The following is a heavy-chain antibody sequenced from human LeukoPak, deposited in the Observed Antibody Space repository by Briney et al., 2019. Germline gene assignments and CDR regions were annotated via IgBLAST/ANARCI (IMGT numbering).Heavy chain of an antibody. D-gene: IGHD3-10*01. CDR1: GGSISSSSYY. CDR2: IYYSGST. V-gene: IGHV4-39*01. Sequence: SETLSLTCTVSGGSISSSSYYWGWIRQPPGKGLEWIGSIYYSGSTYYNPSLKSRVTISVDTSKNQFSLKLSSVTAADTAVYYCARRRYYGSGSWNWFDPWGQGTLVTVSS. CDR3: ARRRYYGSGSWNWFDP. J-gene: IGHJ5*02.